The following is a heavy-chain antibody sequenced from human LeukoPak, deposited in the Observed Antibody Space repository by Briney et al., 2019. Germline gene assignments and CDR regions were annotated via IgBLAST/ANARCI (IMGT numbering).Heavy chain of an antibody. CDR3: ARHGGRYNWSPSD. J-gene: IGHJ4*02. CDR1: GDSISSSTSSTTYY. CDR2: ITYSGAT. D-gene: IGHD1-20*01. Sequence: SETLSLTCTVSGDSISSSTSSTTYYWGWIRQPPGKGLEWIGSITYSGATHYNESPKSRVTISVDTSRNQFSLRLSSVTAADTAVYFCARHGGRYNWSPSDWGQGTLVTVSS. V-gene: IGHV4-39*01.